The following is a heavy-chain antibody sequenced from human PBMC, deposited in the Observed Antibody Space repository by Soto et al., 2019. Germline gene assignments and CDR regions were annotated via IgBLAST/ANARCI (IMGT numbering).Heavy chain of an antibody. Sequence: GGSLRLSCAASGFTFSNYAMSWVRQSPGKGLEWVSTISGRGDTTYYADSVKGRFTISRDFSKNTLYLQMHSLRAEDTAVYYCAKGGHDILTGYQFDYRGPGTLVTVSS. CDR3: AKGGHDILTGYQFDY. V-gene: IGHV3-23*01. CDR1: GFTFSNYA. J-gene: IGHJ4*02. D-gene: IGHD3-9*01. CDR2: ISGRGDTT.